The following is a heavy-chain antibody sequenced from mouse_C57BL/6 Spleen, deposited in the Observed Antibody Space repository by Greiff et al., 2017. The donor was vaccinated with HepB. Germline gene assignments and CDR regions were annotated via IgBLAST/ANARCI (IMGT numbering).Heavy chain of an antibody. J-gene: IGHJ1*03. D-gene: IGHD2-4*01. CDR3: ARPYYDYGWYFDV. CDR2: ISSGSSTI. CDR1: GFTFSDYG. V-gene: IGHV5-17*01. Sequence: EVMLVESGGGLVKPGGSLKLSCAASGFTFSDYGMHWVRQAPEKGLEWVAYISSGSSTIYYADTVKGRFTISRDNAKNTLFLQMTSLRSEDTAMYYCARPYYDYGWYFDVWGTGTTVTVSS.